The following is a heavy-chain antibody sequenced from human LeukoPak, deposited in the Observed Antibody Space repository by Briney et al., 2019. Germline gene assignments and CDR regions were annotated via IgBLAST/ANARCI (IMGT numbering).Heavy chain of an antibody. V-gene: IGHV3-11*04. J-gene: IGHJ6*03. CDR3: ARGAVAGTYHYYYYMDV. Sequence: GGSLRLSCAASGFTLSDYYMSWIRQAPGKGLEWVSYISSSGSTIYYADSVKGRFTISRDNAKNSLYLQMNSLRAEDTAVYYCARGAVAGTYHYYYYMDVWGKGTTVTVSS. CDR1: GFTLSDYY. CDR2: ISSSGSTI. D-gene: IGHD6-19*01.